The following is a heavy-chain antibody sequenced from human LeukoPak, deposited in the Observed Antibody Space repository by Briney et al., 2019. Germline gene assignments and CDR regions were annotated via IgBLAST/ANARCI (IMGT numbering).Heavy chain of an antibody. CDR3: ARGCGGGDCYDY. CDR1: GGTSSSYA. CDR2: IIPIFGTA. V-gene: IGHV1-69*13. Sequence: SVKVSCKPSGGTSSSYAISWVRQAPGQGLEWMGGIIPIFGTANYAQKFQGRVTITADESTSTAYMELSSLRSEDTAVYYCARGCGGGDCYDYWGQGTLVTVSS. D-gene: IGHD2-21*01. J-gene: IGHJ4*02.